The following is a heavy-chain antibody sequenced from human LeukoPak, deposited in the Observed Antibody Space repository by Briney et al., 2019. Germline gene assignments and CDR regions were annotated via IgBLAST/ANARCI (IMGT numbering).Heavy chain of an antibody. CDR3: AKGGYYGSGRLYGMDV. CDR2: ISGSGGST. Sequence: PGGSLRLSCAAAGFTFSSYAMSWLRQAPGKGLEWVSAISGSGGSTYYADSVKGRFTISRDNSKNTLYLQMNSLRAEDTAVYYCAKGGYYGSGRLYGMDVWGKGTTVTVSS. D-gene: IGHD3-10*01. CDR1: GFTFSSYA. J-gene: IGHJ6*04. V-gene: IGHV3-23*01.